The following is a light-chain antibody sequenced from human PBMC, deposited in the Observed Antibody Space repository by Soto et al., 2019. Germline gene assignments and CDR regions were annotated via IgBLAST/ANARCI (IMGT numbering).Light chain of an antibody. V-gene: IGKV3-20*01. CDR3: QQYGSSPWT. J-gene: IGKJ1*01. CDR2: GAS. CDR1: QSVSSNY. Sequence: EIVLTQSPGTLSLSPGERATLSCRASQSVSSNYLAWYQQKPGQAPRPLIYGASSRATGITDRFSGSGAGTDFTLTISRLESEDFAVYYCQQYGSSPWTFGQGTKVAIK.